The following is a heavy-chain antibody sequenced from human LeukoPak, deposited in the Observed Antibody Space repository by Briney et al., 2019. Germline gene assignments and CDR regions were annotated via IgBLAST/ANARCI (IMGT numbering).Heavy chain of an antibody. J-gene: IGHJ4*02. Sequence: GGSLRLSCAASGFTFNHFWMSWIRQAPGKGLEWVAYIKKTGSETYYVDSVKGRFTITRDNTGNSLFLQMYSLRAEDTAVYFCAREDGYCSGGNCYSYFDSWGQGTLVTVSA. CDR2: IKKTGSET. D-gene: IGHD2-15*01. V-gene: IGHV3-7*01. CDR1: GFTFNHFW. CDR3: AREDGYCSGGNCYSYFDS.